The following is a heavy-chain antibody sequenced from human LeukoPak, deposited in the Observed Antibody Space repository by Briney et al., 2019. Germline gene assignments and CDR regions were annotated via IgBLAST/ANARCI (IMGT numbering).Heavy chain of an antibody. CDR2: IYYSGST. CDR1: GGSISSYY. V-gene: IGHV4-59*01. Sequence: SETLSLTCTVSGGSISSYYWSWIWQPPGKGLEWIGYIYYSGSTNYNPSLKSRVTISVDTSKNQFSLKLSSVTAADTAVYYCARDQDQSAFDIWGQGTMVTVSS. J-gene: IGHJ3*02. CDR3: ARDQDQSAFDI.